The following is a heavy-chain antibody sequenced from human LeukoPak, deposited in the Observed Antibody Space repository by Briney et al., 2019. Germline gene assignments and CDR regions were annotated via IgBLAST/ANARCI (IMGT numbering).Heavy chain of an antibody. CDR3: VREVYSTTWYSLDF. J-gene: IGHJ4*02. V-gene: IGHV3-74*01. D-gene: IGHD6-13*01. CDR2: SNGDGSGK. CDR1: GFTFSTYW. Sequence: PGGSLRLSCAASGFTFSTYWMHWVRQAPGKGLVWVSRSNGDGSGKFFADSVKGRFTVSRDNAKHTLFLQMNSLRADDTAVYYCVREVYSTTWYSLDFWGQGTLVTVSS.